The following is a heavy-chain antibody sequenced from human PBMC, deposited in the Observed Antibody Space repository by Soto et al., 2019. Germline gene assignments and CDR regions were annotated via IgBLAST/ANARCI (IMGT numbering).Heavy chain of an antibody. CDR3: ARGHYDFWSGYFATIDY. D-gene: IGHD3-3*01. Sequence: PSETLSLTCSVSGGSISNYYWSWIRQPPGKGLEWIGYIHYSGSTKYNPSLKSRVTISADTSKNQFSLKLSSVTAADTAVYYCARGHYDFWSGYFATIDYWGQGTLVTVPQ. CDR2: IHYSGST. V-gene: IGHV4-59*08. J-gene: IGHJ4*02. CDR1: GGSISNYY.